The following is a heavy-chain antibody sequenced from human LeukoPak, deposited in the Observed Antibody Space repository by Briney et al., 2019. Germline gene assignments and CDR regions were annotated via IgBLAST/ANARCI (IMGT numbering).Heavy chain of an antibody. J-gene: IGHJ4*02. CDR1: GFTFTNYW. Sequence: GGSLRLSCAASGFTFTNYWMSWVRQAPEKGLEWVAKINQDGSVKQYVDSMKGRFTISRDKAKNSLYLQMNSLRVEDTAVYYCARDRDDGGFGYWGQGTLVTVSS. V-gene: IGHV3-7*01. CDR2: INQDGSVK. CDR3: ARDRDDGGFGY. D-gene: IGHD4-23*01.